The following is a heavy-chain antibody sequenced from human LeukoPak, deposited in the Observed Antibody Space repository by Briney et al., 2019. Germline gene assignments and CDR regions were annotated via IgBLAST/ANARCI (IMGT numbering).Heavy chain of an antibody. CDR2: ISYSGST. CDR1: GGSISSYY. CDR3: ARRGSSSWVYFDY. D-gene: IGHD6-13*01. Sequence: PSETLSPTCTVSGGSISSYYWSWIRQPPGKGLEWIGYISYSGSTNYNPSLKSRVTISVDTSKNQFSLKLSSVTAADTAVYYCARRGSSSWVYFDYWGQGTLVTVSS. J-gene: IGHJ4*02. V-gene: IGHV4-59*08.